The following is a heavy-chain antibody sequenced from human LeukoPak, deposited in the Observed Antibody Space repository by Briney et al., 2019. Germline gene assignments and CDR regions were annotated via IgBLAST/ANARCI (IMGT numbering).Heavy chain of an antibody. V-gene: IGHV4-31*03. CDR3: ARDSYSSSWQERNYYGMDV. CDR1: GGSISSGGYY. Sequence: SETLSLTCTVSGGSISSGGYYWSWIRQHPGKGLEWIGYIYYSGSTYYNPSLKSRVTISVDTSKNQFSLKLSSVTAADTAVYYCARDSYSSSWQERNYYGMDVWGQGTSVTVSS. CDR2: IYYSGST. J-gene: IGHJ6*02. D-gene: IGHD6-13*01.